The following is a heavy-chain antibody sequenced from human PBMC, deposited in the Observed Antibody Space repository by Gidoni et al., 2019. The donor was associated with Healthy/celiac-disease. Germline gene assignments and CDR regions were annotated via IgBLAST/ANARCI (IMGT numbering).Heavy chain of an antibody. Sequence: QVQLQQWGAGLLKPSEALSLTCAVYGGSFRVSYWSWIRQPPGKGLEWIGEINHSGSTNYNPSLKSRVTISVDTSKNQFSLKLSSVTAADTAVYYCARVSHAVVQAAGPIDYWGQGTLVTVSS. CDR1: GGSFRVSY. CDR3: ARVSHAVVQAAGPIDY. J-gene: IGHJ4*02. V-gene: IGHV4-34*01. CDR2: INHSGST. D-gene: IGHD2-2*01.